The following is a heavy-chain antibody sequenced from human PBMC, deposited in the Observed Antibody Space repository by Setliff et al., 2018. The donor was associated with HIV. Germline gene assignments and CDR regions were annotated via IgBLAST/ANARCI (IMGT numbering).Heavy chain of an antibody. CDR3: SRTTAVVASKYYYYYYMDV. D-gene: IGHD2-15*01. V-gene: IGHV3-72*01. Sequence: GGSLRLSCTASGFSFDDYALTWVRQAPGNGLEWVGRSRNNANSYTTEYAASVKGRFTISRDDSKNSLYLQMNSLKTEDTAVYFCSRTTAVVASKYYYYYYMDVWGKGTTGTAP. CDR1: GFSFDDYA. CDR2: SRNNANSYTT. J-gene: IGHJ6*03.